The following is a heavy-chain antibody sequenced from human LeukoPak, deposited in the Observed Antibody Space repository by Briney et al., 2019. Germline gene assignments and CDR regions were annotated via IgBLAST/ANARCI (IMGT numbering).Heavy chain of an antibody. V-gene: IGHV4-39*01. CDR3: ARLDGGMLEVGHYYYYYGMDV. CDR2: IYYSGST. J-gene: IGHJ6*02. CDR1: GGSISSSSYY. D-gene: IGHD3-22*01. Sequence: SETLSLTSTVSGGSISSSSYYWGWIRQPPGKGLEWIGSIYYSGSTYYNPSLKSRVTISVDTSKNQFSLKLSSVTAADTAVCYCARLDGGMLEVGHYYYYYGMDVWGQGTTVTVSS.